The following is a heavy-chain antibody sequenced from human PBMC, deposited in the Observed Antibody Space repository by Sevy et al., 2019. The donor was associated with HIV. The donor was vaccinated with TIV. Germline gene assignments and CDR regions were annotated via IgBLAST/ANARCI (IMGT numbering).Heavy chain of an antibody. CDR2: IYWDDDT. D-gene: IGHD3-10*01. Sequence: SGPTLVKPTQTLTLTCTFSGFSLSTSGVGVGWIRQPPGKALEWLALIYWDDDTRYSPSLKSRHNITKDTSTNQVVLTMTNMDPVDTATYFCAHRRMVRGVITAPFDYWGQGTLVTVSS. CDR3: AHRRMVRGVITAPFDY. J-gene: IGHJ4*02. V-gene: IGHV2-5*02. CDR1: GFSLSTSGVG.